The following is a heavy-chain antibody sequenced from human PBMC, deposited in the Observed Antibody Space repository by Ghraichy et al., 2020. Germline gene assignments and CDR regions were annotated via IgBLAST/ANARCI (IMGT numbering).Heavy chain of an antibody. D-gene: IGHD5-18*01. V-gene: IGHV4-34*01. CDR2: INHSGST. Sequence: SQTLSLTCAVYGGSFSGYYWSWIRQPPGKGLEWIGEINHSGSTNYNPSLKSRVTISVDTSKNKFSLKLSSVTAADTAVYYCATRSVDTAMAVDYWGQGTLVTVSS. CDR3: ATRSVDTAMAVDY. CDR1: GGSFSGYY. J-gene: IGHJ4*02.